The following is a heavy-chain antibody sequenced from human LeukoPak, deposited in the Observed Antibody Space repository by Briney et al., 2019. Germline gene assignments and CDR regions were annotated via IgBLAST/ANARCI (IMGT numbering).Heavy chain of an antibody. CDR3: AKAGSTSYYTIDASDI. Sequence: PSETLSLTCTVSGGSISSYYWSWIRQPPGKGLEWIGYIYYSGSTNYNPSLKSRVTISVDTSKNQFSLKLSSVTAADTAVYYCAKAGSTSYYTIDASDIWGQGTMVTVSS. CDR1: GGSISSYY. CDR2: IYYSGST. D-gene: IGHD2-2*01. V-gene: IGHV4-59*01. J-gene: IGHJ3*02.